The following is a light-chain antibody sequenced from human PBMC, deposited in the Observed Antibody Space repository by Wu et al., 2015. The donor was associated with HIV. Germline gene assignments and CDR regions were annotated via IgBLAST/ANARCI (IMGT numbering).Light chain of an antibody. Sequence: IVLTQSPATLSLSPGERAILSCTASQSVSSVYLAWYQQKPGQAPRLLVYGTSRRATGIPDRFSGSGSGTDFTLTISRLEPEDFGLYYCQQYGVTTWTFGRGDQV. CDR3: QQYGVTTWT. V-gene: IGKV3-20*01. J-gene: IGKJ1*01. CDR2: GTS. CDR1: QSVSSVY.